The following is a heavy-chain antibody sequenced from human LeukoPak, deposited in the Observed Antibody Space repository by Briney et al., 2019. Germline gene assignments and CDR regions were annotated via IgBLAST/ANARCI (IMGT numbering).Heavy chain of an antibody. CDR1: GITFSIFG. CDR2: ISYDGSNK. D-gene: IGHD2-2*02. Sequence: GRSLRLSCAVSGITFSIFGMHWVRQAPGKGLEWVAVISYDGSNKYYADSVKGRFTISRDNSKNTLYLQMNSLRAEDTAVYYCARTLGYCSSTSCYTFDYWGQGTLVTVSS. V-gene: IGHV3-30*03. J-gene: IGHJ4*02. CDR3: ARTLGYCSSTSCYTFDY.